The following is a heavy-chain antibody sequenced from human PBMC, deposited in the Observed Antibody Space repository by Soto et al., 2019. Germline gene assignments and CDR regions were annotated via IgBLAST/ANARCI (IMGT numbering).Heavy chain of an antibody. V-gene: IGHV1-18*01. D-gene: IGHD2-15*01. Sequence: ASVKVSCKASGYTFTSYGIRWVRQAPGQGLEWMGWISAYNGNTNYAQKLQGRVTMTTDTSTSTAYMELRSLRSDDTAVYYCARDQGTEYCSGGSCLNFDYWGQGTLVTVSS. J-gene: IGHJ4*02. CDR2: ISAYNGNT. CDR3: ARDQGTEYCSGGSCLNFDY. CDR1: GYTFTSYG.